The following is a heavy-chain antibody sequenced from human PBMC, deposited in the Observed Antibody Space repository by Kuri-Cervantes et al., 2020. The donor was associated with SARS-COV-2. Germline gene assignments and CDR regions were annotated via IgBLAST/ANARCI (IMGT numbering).Heavy chain of an antibody. D-gene: IGHD3-3*01. Sequence: GESLKISCAASGFTFSSYAMSWVRQAPGKGLEWVSSISSSSSQRYYVDSVKGRFTISRDNAKNSLYLQMNSLRAGDTAVYYCAKANYDFWSGGWFDPWGQGTLVTVSS. V-gene: IGHV3-21*04. CDR2: ISSSSSQR. J-gene: IGHJ5*02. CDR3: AKANYDFWSGGWFDP. CDR1: GFTFSSYA.